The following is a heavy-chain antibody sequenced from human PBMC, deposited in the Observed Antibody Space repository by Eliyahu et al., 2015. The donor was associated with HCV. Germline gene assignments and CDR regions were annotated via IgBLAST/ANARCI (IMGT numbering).Heavy chain of an antibody. CDR1: GGSIXPYY. D-gene: IGHD6-19*01. J-gene: IGHJ5*02. Sequence: QVQLQESGPGLVKPSETLSLTCTVSGGSIXPYYWGWIRXPPGKGXEWIGYSHXRGSTNPNPSLKSRVTISVDXSKNQFSLKLTSVTAADTAVYYCASGGGGIAVAGTGGWFDPWGQGTLVTVSS. CDR3: ASGGGGIAVAGTGGWFDP. V-gene: IGHV4-59*01. CDR2: SHXRGST.